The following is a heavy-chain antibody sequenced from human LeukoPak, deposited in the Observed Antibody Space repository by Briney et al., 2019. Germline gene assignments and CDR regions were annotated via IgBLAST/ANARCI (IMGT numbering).Heavy chain of an antibody. CDR3: ARGRGYDSSGYYSY. V-gene: IGHV4-59*01. CDR1: GGSFSGYY. J-gene: IGHJ4*02. CDR2: IYYSGST. D-gene: IGHD3-22*01. Sequence: SETLSLTCAVYGGSFSGYYWSWIRQPPGKGLEWIGYIYYSGSTNYNPSLKSRVTISVDTSKNQSSLKLSSVTAADTAVYYCARGRGYDSSGYYSYWGQGTLVTVSS.